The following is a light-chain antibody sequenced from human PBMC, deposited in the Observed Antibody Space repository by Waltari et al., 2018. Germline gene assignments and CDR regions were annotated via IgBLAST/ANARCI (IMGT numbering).Light chain of an antibody. CDR3: MQALQTLWT. Sequence: DIVMTQSPLSLAVTPGESASISCRSNQSLLHGNGYNYLDWYLQKPGQSPQILIYLGSNRAAGVPDRFSGSGAGTDFTLKISRVEAEDVGVYYCMQALQTLWTFGQGTKVEFK. CDR2: LGS. J-gene: IGKJ1*01. CDR1: QSLLHGNGYNY. V-gene: IGKV2-28*01.